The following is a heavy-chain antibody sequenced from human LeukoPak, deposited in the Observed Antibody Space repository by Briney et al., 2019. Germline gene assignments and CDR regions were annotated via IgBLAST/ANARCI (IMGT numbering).Heavy chain of an antibody. D-gene: IGHD2-2*01. Sequence: GASVNVSCKSSGYTFTSYYMHWVRQPPAQGLEWMGIINPSGGSTSYAQKFQGRVTMTRDISTSTVYMELRSLRSEDTAVYYCARGPAAAPGRYNWFDPWGQGTLVTVSS. CDR2: INPSGGST. CDR3: ARGPAAAPGRYNWFDP. CDR1: GYTFTSYY. J-gene: IGHJ5*02. V-gene: IGHV1-46*01.